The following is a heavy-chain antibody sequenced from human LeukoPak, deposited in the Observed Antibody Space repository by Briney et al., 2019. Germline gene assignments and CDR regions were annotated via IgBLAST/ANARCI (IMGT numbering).Heavy chain of an antibody. CDR1: GGTFSSYA. J-gene: IGHJ6*03. D-gene: IGHD3-3*01. CDR3: ALPYYDFWSGYSSMDV. Sequence: SVKVSCKASGGTFSSYAISWVRQAPGQGLEWMGRIIPIFGTANYAQKFQGRVTITTDESTSTAYMELSSLRSEDAAVYYCALPYYDFWSGYSSMDVWGKGTTVTVSS. CDR2: IIPIFGTA. V-gene: IGHV1-69*05.